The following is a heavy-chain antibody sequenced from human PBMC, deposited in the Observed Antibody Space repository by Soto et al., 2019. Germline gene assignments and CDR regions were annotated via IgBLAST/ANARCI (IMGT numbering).Heavy chain of an antibody. V-gene: IGHV3-49*03. CDR1: GFTFGDYA. D-gene: IGHD2-2*01. J-gene: IGHJ6*02. CDR3: TRDAGYCSSTSCYSYYGMDV. Sequence: GGSLRLSCTASGFTFGDYAMSWFRQAPGKGLEWVGFIRSKAYGGTTEYAASVKGRFTISRDDSKSIAYLQMNSLKTEDTAVYYCTRDAGYCSSTSCYSYYGMDVWGHGTTVTVSS. CDR2: IRSKAYGGTT.